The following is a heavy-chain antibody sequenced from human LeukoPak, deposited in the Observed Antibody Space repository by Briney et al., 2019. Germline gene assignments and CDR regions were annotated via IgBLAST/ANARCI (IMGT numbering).Heavy chain of an antibody. D-gene: IGHD4-17*01. CDR3: ASSPDTTVSPYYYYYYYMDV. CDR2: IYYSGST. CDR1: GGSISSYY. V-gene: IGHV4-59*01. J-gene: IGHJ6*03. Sequence: PSETLSLTCTVSGGSISSYYWSWIRQPPGKGLEWIGYIYYSGSTNYNPSLKSRVTISVDTSKNQFSLKLSSVTAADTAVYYCASSPDTTVSPYYYYYYYMDVWGKGTTVTVSS.